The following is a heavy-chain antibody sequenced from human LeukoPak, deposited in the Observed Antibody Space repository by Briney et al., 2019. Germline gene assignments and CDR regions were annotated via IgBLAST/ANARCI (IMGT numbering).Heavy chain of an antibody. CDR3: ARDSYGFFGMDV. CDR2: IYSGGST. V-gene: IGHV3-53*01. Sequence: GGSLRLSCAASGFTVSSNYMSWVRQAPGKGLEWVSVIYSGGSTYYADSVKGRFTISRDNSKNTLYLQMNSLRAEDTAVYYCARDSYGFFGMDVWGQGTTVTVSS. CDR1: GFTVSSNY. J-gene: IGHJ6*02. D-gene: IGHD5-18*01.